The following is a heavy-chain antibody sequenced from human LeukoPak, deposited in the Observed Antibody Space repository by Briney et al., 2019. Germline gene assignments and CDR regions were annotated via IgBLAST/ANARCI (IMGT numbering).Heavy chain of an antibody. V-gene: IGHV3-21*01. CDR1: GFTFSTYT. Sequence: GGSLRLSCATSGFTFSTYTMNWVRQAPGRGLEWVSSISGASSYIYYGDSVKGRLTISRDNAKNSLYLQMDSLRAEDTAVYYCARDLRFSSGRAWGQGTLVTVSS. CDR3: ARDLRFSSGRA. D-gene: IGHD3-3*01. J-gene: IGHJ5*02. CDR2: ISGASSYI.